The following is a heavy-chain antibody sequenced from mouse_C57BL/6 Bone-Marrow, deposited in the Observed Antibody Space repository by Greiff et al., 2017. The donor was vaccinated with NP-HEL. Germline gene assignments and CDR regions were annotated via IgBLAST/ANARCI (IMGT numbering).Heavy chain of an antibody. J-gene: IGHJ2*01. CDR3: ARSDYGNFDY. V-gene: IGHV1-26*01. Sequence: VQLQQSGPELVKPGAVVKISCKASGYTFTDYYMNWVKQSHGKSLEWIGDINPNNGGTSYNQKFKGKATLTVDKSSSTAYMELRSLTSEDSAVYYCARSDYGNFDYWGQGTTLTVSS. CDR2: INPNNGGT. D-gene: IGHD2-1*01. CDR1: GYTFTDYY.